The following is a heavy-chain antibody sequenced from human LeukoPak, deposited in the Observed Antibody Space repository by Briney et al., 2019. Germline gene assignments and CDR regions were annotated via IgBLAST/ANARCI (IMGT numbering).Heavy chain of an antibody. CDR3: AREGTAMDSDY. CDR1: GFTFSSYS. J-gene: IGHJ4*02. Sequence: GGSLRLSCAASGFTFSSYSMNWVRQAPGKGLEWVSYISSSSSTIYYADSVKGRFTISRDNAKNSLYLQMNSLRAEDTAVYYCAREGTAMDSDYWGQGTLVTVSS. D-gene: IGHD5-18*01. V-gene: IGHV3-48*01. CDR2: ISSSSSTI.